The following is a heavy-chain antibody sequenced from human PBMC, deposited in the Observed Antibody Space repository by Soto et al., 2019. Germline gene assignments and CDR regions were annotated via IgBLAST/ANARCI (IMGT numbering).Heavy chain of an antibody. CDR2: IYHSGST. Sequence: QVQLQESGPGLVKPSGTLSLTCAVSGGSISSSNWWSWVRQPPGKGLEWIGEIYHSGSTNYNPSLKTRVTMSVDKSKNQFSRKLSSVTAADTAVYYCARVSGSYYYGMDVWGQGITVTVSS. CDR3: ARVSGSYYYGMDV. CDR1: GGSISSSNW. D-gene: IGHD1-26*01. J-gene: IGHJ6*02. V-gene: IGHV4-4*02.